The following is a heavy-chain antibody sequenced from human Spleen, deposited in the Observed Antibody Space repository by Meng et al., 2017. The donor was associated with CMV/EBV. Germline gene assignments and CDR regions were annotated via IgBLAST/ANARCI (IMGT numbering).Heavy chain of an antibody. J-gene: IGHJ2*01. CDR1: GFTVGRNC. CDR2: NCTGGST. Sequence: CADSGFTVGRNCMTWARQAPGKGLEWVSLNCTGGSTYCADSVKGQFTMSRDNSKNTLFLQMNSLRVDDTAVYYCARGDGYNSNWYFDLWGRGTLVTVSS. CDR3: ARGDGYNSNWYFDL. V-gene: IGHV3-53*01. D-gene: IGHD5-24*01.